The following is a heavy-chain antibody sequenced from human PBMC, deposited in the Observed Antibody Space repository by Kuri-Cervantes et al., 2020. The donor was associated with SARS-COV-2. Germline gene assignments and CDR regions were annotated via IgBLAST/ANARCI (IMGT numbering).Heavy chain of an antibody. CDR3: ARAWGGSYLVGFDY. Sequence: GESLKISCVASGFTSNIYAMTWVRQAPGKGLEWVSVISTSGGSTYYADSVRGRFTISRDNSKSTLYLQMNSLRAEDTAVYYCARAWGGSYLVGFDYWGQGTLVTVSS. CDR2: ISTSGGST. CDR1: GFTSNIYA. V-gene: IGHV3-23*01. J-gene: IGHJ4*02. D-gene: IGHD1-26*01.